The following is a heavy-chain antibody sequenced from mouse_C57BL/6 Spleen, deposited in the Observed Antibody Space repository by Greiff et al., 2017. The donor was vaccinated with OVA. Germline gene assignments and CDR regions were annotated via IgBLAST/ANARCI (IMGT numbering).Heavy chain of an antibody. CDR2: INPNNGGT. V-gene: IGHV1-22*01. CDR1: GYTFTDYN. Sequence: EVQLQQSGPELVKPGASVKMSCKASGYTFTDYNMHWVKQSHGKSLEWIGYINPNNGGTSYNQKFKGKATLTVNKSSSTAYMELRSLTSEVSAVYYCATTVEYYFDYWGQGTTLTVSS. D-gene: IGHD1-1*01. CDR3: ATTVEYYFDY. J-gene: IGHJ2*01.